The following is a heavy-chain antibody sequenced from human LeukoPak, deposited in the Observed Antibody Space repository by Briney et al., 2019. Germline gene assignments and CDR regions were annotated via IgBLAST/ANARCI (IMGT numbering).Heavy chain of an antibody. V-gene: IGHV3-23*01. CDR3: AKDLLKSGYYFDY. D-gene: IGHD2/OR15-2a*01. CDR2: ISGSGGST. J-gene: IGHJ4*02. Sequence: GGSLRLSCAASGFTFSSYAMSWVRQAPGKGLEWVSAISGSGGSTYYADSVKVRFTISRDNSKNTLYLQMNSLRAEDTAVYYCAKDLLKSGYYFDYWGQGTLVTVSS. CDR1: GFTFSSYA.